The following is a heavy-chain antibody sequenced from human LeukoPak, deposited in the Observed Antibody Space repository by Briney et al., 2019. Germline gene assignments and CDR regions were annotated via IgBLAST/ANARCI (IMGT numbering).Heavy chain of an antibody. CDR1: GFTFSSYT. D-gene: IGHD2-2*01. Sequence: PGGSLRLSCAASGFTFSSYTMNWVRQAPGKGLEWVSTISPSSSYIYYADSVKGRFTISRDNAKNSLYLQMNSLRPEDAAVYYCARDPVVPDDGYYFDYWGQGTLVTVSS. CDR3: ARDPVVPDDGYYFDY. J-gene: IGHJ4*02. CDR2: ISPSSSYI. V-gene: IGHV3-21*01.